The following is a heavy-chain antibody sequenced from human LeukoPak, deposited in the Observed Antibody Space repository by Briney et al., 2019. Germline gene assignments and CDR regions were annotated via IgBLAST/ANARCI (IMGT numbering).Heavy chain of an antibody. J-gene: IGHJ4*02. D-gene: IGHD2-2*01. CDR2: ISAYNGNT. V-gene: IGHV1-18*04. Sequence: ASVTVSCTASGYTFTSYGISWVRQAPGQGLEWMGWISAYNGNTNYAQKLQGRVTMTTDTSTSTAYMELRSLRSDDTAVYYCARDLGLVVPAAISDYWGQGTLVTVSS. CDR1: GYTFTSYG. CDR3: ARDLGLVVPAAISDY.